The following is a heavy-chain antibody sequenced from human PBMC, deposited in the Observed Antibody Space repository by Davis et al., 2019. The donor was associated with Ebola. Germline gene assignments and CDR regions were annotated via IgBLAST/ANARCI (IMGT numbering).Heavy chain of an antibody. V-gene: IGHV3-21*01. CDR2: ISSSSTYI. CDR3: ARGELSV. Sequence: GESLKISCAASGFIFSNYGMNWVRQAPGKGLEWVSSISSSSTYIYYADSVKGRFTISRDNAKNSLYLKMNSLRAEDTAVYYCARGELSVWGQGTLVTVSS. J-gene: IGHJ4*02. CDR1: GFIFSNYG. D-gene: IGHD1-26*01.